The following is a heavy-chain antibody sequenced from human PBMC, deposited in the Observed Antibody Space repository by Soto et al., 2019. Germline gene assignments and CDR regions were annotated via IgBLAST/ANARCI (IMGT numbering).Heavy chain of an antibody. CDR3: ARGAGVVGDY. J-gene: IGHJ4*02. CDR2: MSPNSGNT. Sequence: QVQLVQSGAEVKKPGASVKVSCQASGYTFTSHDINWLRQATGQGLEWMGWMSPNSGNTGYAQKSQGRVTMTRNTAISTAYMELSSLKPEDTAIYYCARGAGVVGDYWGQGTLVTVSS. D-gene: IGHD2-15*01. V-gene: IGHV1-8*01. CDR1: GYTFTSHD.